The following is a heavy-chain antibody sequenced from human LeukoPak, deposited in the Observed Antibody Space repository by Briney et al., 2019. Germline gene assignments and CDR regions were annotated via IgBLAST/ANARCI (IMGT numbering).Heavy chain of an antibody. J-gene: IGHJ5*02. D-gene: IGHD3-22*01. V-gene: IGHV3-49*04. CDR3: TRDLSGGYYDSSGYS. CDR1: GFTFGDYA. CDR2: IRSKAYGGTT. Sequence: GGSLRLSCTASGFTFGDYAMSWVRQAPGKGLEWVGFIRSKAYGGTTEYAASVKGRFTISGDDSKSIAYLQMNSLKTEDTAVYYCTRDLSGGYYDSSGYSWGQGTLVTVSS.